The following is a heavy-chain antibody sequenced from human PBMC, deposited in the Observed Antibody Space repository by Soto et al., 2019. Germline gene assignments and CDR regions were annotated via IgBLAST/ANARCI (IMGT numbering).Heavy chain of an antibody. CDR1: GGSISSYY. CDR3: ARRAPEGCTNGVCYTGFDY. V-gene: IGHV4-59*08. Sequence: SETLSLTCTVSGGSISSYYWSWIRQPPGKGLEWIGYIYYSGSTNYNPSLKSRVTISVDTSKNQFSLKLSSVTAADTAVYYCARRAPEGCTNGVCYTGFDYWGQGTLVTVS. D-gene: IGHD2-8*01. CDR2: IYYSGST. J-gene: IGHJ4*02.